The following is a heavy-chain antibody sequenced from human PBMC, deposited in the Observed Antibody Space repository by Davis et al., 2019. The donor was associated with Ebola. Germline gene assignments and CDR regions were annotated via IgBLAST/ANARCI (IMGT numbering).Heavy chain of an antibody. V-gene: IGHV1-2*04. Sequence: AASVKVSCKASGYTCTGDEKHWVRQAPGQGLEWMGWINPNSGDTKYSQKFQGWVTMTRDTPISTAYMELNRLTSDDTAVYYCARDRVCSGATCYAYFDFWGQGTLVTVSS. CDR2: INPNSGDT. CDR3: ARDRVCSGATCYAYFDF. J-gene: IGHJ4*02. D-gene: IGHD2-15*01. CDR1: GYTCTGDE.